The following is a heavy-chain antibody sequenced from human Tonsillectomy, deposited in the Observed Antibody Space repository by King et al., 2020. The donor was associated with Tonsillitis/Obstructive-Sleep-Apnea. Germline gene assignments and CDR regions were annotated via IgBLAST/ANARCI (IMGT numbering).Heavy chain of an antibody. Sequence: VQLVESGGGVVKPGSSLRLSCAASGFSFSGRGMHWARQAPGKGLEWVAVIWSDGRNTEYADSVKGRFTVSRDNSENTLYLQMHSLRAEDTALYYRARSEGRFAEPIDFWGQGTLVTVSS. CDR1: GFSFSGRG. V-gene: IGHV3-33*01. J-gene: IGHJ4*02. D-gene: IGHD1-14*01. CDR3: ARSEGRFAEPIDF. CDR2: IWSDGRNT.